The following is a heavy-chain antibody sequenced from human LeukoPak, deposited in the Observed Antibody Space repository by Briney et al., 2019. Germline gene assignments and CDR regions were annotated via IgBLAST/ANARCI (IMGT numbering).Heavy chain of an antibody. D-gene: IGHD2-2*01. CDR3: VSFYETY. Sequence: PGGSLRLSCSASGFTFSSLGMHWVRQAPGKGLVWVSHINSDGSWTSYADSVKGRFTISKDNAKNTVYLQMNNLRAEDTAVYYCVSFYETYWGRGTLVTVSS. CDR2: INSDGSWT. V-gene: IGHV3-74*01. CDR1: GFTFSSLG. J-gene: IGHJ4*02.